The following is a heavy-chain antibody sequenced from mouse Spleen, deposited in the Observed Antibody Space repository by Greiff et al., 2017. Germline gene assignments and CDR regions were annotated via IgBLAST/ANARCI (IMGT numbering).Heavy chain of an antibody. CDR2: INPNNGGT. V-gene: IGHV1-22*01. J-gene: IGHJ4*01. Sequence: EVQLQQSGPELVKPGASVKMSCKASGYTFTDYNMHWVKQSHGKSLEWIGYINPNNGGTSYNQKFKGKATLTVNKSSSTAYMELRSLTSEDSAVYYCARNYRYDGDYAMDYWGQGTSVTVSS. CDR1: GYTFTDYN. D-gene: IGHD2-14*01. CDR3: ARNYRYDGDYAMDY.